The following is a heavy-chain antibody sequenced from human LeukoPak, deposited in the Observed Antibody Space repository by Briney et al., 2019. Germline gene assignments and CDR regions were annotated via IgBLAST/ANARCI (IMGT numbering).Heavy chain of an antibody. J-gene: IGHJ6*04. CDR2: INPSGGST. Sequence: ASVKVSCKASGYTFTSYYMHWVRQAPGQGLEWMGIINPSGGSTSYAQKFQGRVTMTRDTSTSTVYMELSSLRSEDTAVYYCARGMTGHIVVVIAPEMDVWGKGTTVTVSS. V-gene: IGHV1-46*01. CDR1: GYTFTSYY. D-gene: IGHD2-21*01. CDR3: ARGMTGHIVVVIAPEMDV.